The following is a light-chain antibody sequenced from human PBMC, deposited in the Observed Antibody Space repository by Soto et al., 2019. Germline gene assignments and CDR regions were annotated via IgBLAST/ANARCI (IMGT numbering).Light chain of an antibody. J-gene: IGKJ5*01. V-gene: IGKV3-15*01. Sequence: EIVLTQSPGTLSLSPGERATLSCRASQSVSSSYLAWYQQKPGQPPRLLIFGASSRATGVPARFSGSGSGTEFTLTISSLQSEDFALYYCQQYNNWPPITFGQGTRLEIK. CDR3: QQYNNWPPIT. CDR2: GAS. CDR1: QSVSSSY.